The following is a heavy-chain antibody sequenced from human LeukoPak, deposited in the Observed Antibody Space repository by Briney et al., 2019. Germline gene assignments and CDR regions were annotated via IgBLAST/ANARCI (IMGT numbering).Heavy chain of an antibody. CDR1: GFTFSSAW. Sequence: GGSLRLSCAASGFTFSSAWMSWVCQAPGKGLEWVANIKQDGSEIYYVDSVKGRFTISRDNAKNSLYLQMKSLRAEDTAVYYCAKLGFVGASNYWGQGTLVTVSS. J-gene: IGHJ4*02. D-gene: IGHD1-26*01. CDR3: AKLGFVGASNY. V-gene: IGHV3-7*01. CDR2: IKQDGSEI.